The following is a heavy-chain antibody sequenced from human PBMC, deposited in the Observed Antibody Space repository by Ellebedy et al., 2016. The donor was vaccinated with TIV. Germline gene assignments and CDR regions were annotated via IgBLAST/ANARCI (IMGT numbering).Heavy chain of an antibody. CDR2: INHSGST. V-gene: IGHV4-34*01. CDR1: GGSFSGYY. D-gene: IGHD3-22*01. J-gene: IGHJ6*02. Sequence: SETLSLXXAVYGGSFSGYYWSWIRQPPGKGLEWIGEINHSGSTNYNPSLKSRVTISVDTSKNQFSLKLSSVTAADTAVYYCARLFNYYDSSGYYYTQNYYYYGMDVWGQGTTVTVSS. CDR3: ARLFNYYDSSGYYYTQNYYYYGMDV.